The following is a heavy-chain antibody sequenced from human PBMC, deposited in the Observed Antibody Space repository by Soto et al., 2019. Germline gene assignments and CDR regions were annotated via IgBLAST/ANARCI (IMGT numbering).Heavy chain of an antibody. CDR1: GGSISSYY. V-gene: IGHV4-59*08. CDR2: IYYSGST. J-gene: IGHJ4*02. CDR3: ARIRQPLSLVYYFDY. D-gene: IGHD3-16*01. Sequence: SETLCLTCTVSGGSISSYYWSWIRQPPGKGLEWIGYIYYSGSTNYNPSLKSRVTISVDTSKNQFSLKLSSVTAADTAVYYCARIRQPLSLVYYFDYWGQGTLVTVSS.